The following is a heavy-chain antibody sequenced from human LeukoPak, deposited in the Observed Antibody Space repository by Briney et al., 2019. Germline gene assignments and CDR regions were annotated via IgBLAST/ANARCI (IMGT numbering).Heavy chain of an antibody. CDR2: INPNSGGT. J-gene: IGHJ4*02. D-gene: IGHD6-19*01. CDR3: ARDQSGWTNLDY. Sequence: MGWINPNSGGTNYAQKFQGRVTMTRDTSISTAYMELSRLRSDDTAVYYCARDQSGWTNLDYWGQGTLVTVSS. V-gene: IGHV1-2*02.